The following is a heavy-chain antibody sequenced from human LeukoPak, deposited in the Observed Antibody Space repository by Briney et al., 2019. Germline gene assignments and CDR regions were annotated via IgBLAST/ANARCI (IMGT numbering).Heavy chain of an antibody. CDR2: IIPIFGTA. V-gene: IGHV1-69*13. D-gene: IGHD5-18*01. J-gene: IGHJ4*02. Sequence: ASVKVSCKASGGTFNSYAISWVRQAPGQGLEWMGGIIPIFGTANYAQKFQGRVTITADESTSTAYMELSSLRSEDTAVYYCARDGPSRRGYSYSDYWGQGTLVTVSS. CDR3: ARDGPSRRGYSYSDY. CDR1: GGTFNSYA.